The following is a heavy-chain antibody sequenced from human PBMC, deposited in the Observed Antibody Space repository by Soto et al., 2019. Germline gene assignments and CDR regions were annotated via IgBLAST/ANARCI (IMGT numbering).Heavy chain of an antibody. Sequence: QVQLQESGPGLVKPSQTLSLTCTVSGGSISSGAYYWSWVRQPPGKGLEWIGYIYYSGSTYYNPFSKRRVTISVDQSKNPFSLKLSSVTATDSAVYYCASDNYGDTYYFYYWDQGTLVTVSS. V-gene: IGHV4-30-4*01. CDR1: GGSISSGAYY. J-gene: IGHJ4*02. CDR3: ASDNYGDTYYFYY. CDR2: IYYSGST. D-gene: IGHD4-17*01.